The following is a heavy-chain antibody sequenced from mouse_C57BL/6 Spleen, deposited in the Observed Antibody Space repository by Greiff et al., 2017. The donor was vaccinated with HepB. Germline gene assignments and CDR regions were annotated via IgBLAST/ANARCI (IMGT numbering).Heavy chain of an antibody. CDR1: GYTFTGYW. CDR3: ARRGSLGFAY. J-gene: IGHJ3*01. CDR2: ILPGSGST. Sequence: QVQLQQSGAELMKPGASVKLSCKATGYTFTGYWIEWVKQRPGHGLEWIGEILPGSGSTNYNEKFKGKATFTAYTSTNTAYMQISGLTTEDSAIYYCARRGSLGFAYWGQGTLVTVSA. D-gene: IGHD6-1*01. V-gene: IGHV1-9*01.